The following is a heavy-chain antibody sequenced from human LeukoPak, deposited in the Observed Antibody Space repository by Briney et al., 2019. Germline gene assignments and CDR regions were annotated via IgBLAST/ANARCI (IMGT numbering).Heavy chain of an antibody. CDR2: IYSDETT. D-gene: IGHD2-15*01. CDR3: ARDRHCSGGSCSGL. J-gene: IGHJ4*02. Sequence: GGSLRLSCAASGFSVSSNYMSWVRQAPGKGLEWVALIYSDETTYYADSVKGRFTISRDNSKSTLYPQMNNLRAEDTAVYYCARDRHCSGGSCSGLWGQGTLVTVSS. V-gene: IGHV3-53*01. CDR1: GFSVSSNY.